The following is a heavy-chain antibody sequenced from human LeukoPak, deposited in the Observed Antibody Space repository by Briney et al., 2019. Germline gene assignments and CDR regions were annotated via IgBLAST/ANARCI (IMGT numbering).Heavy chain of an antibody. D-gene: IGHD5-12*01. CDR3: ARFGYDPWAWFDP. CDR1: GFTFSTYS. V-gene: IGHV3-21*01. CDR2: ISSSGRYI. Sequence: KAGGSLRLSCAASGFTFSTYSMNWVRQAPGEGLEWVSSISSSGRYIYYADSVKGRFTISRDNAKNSLYLQMNSLRAEDTAVYYCARFGYDPWAWFDPWGQGTLVTVSS. J-gene: IGHJ5*02.